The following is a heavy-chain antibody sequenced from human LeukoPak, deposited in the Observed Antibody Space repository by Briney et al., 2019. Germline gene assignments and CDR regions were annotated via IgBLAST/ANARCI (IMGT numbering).Heavy chain of an antibody. Sequence: PSETLSLTCTVSGGSVSSDSYYWVWVRQPPGKGLEWTGSINHSGTTFYSSSLKSRITLSMDASKNQFSLRLTSVTAADTAVYYCARLGTYSGNLFDNWGQGTLVTVSS. J-gene: IGHJ4*02. CDR3: ARLGTYSGNLFDN. V-gene: IGHV4-39*01. CDR2: INHSGTT. D-gene: IGHD1-26*01. CDR1: GGSVSSDSYY.